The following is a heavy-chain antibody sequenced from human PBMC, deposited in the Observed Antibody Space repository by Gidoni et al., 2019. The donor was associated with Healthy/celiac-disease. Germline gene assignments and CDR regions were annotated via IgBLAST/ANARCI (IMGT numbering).Heavy chain of an antibody. D-gene: IGHD3-16*02. J-gene: IGHJ3*02. CDR3: ARDPRSYDYVWGSYRDDAFDI. Sequence: QVQLVESGGGVVQPGRSLRLSCAASGFTFSSYCMHWVRQAPGKGLEWVAVIWYDGSNKYYADSVKGRFTISRDNSKNTLYLQMNSLRAEDTAVYYCARDPRSYDYVWGSYRDDAFDIWGQGTMVTVSS. V-gene: IGHV3-33*01. CDR2: IWYDGSNK. CDR1: GFTFSSYC.